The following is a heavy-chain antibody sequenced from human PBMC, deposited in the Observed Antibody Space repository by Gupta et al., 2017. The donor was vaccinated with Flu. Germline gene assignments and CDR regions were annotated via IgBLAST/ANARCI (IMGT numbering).Heavy chain of an antibody. Sequence: SGFTFSDYGIHWVRQAPGKGLEWVALISYDGNIKYYADSVKGRFTISRDNSKNTVYLQMNGLRAEDAAIYYCANKGVVTPDSGFDDWGPGALVIVSS. CDR3: ANKGVVTPDSGFDD. D-gene: IGHD2-15*01. V-gene: IGHV3-30*18. CDR2: ISYDGNIK. J-gene: IGHJ5*02. CDR1: GFTFSDYG.